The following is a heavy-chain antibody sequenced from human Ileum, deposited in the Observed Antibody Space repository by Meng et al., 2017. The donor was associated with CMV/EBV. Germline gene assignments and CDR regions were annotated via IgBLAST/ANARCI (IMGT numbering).Heavy chain of an antibody. V-gene: IGHV3-23*01. D-gene: IGHD6-13*01. CDR3: AKDRVRYGTIWYGGEN. CDR2: ISGTGGST. Sequence: GESLKISCAASGFTFSSYAMSWVRQAPRKGLEWVSFISGTGGSTYNADSVRGRFAISRDNSKNTLYLQMNSLRADDTAVYYCAKDRVRYGTIWYGGENWGQGTLVTVSS. CDR1: GFTFSSYA. J-gene: IGHJ4*02.